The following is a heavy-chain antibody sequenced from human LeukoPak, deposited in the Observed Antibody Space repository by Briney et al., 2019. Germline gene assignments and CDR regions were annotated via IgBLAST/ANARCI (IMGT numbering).Heavy chain of an antibody. CDR2: IKQDGSEK. Sequence: PGGSLRLSCAASRFTFSNYWMAWVRQAPGKGLEWVANIKQDGSEKYYVDSVKGRFTISRDNSKNTLHLQMNSLRAEDTAIYYCAKEVGPFDFWGQGTLVTASS. J-gene: IGHJ4*02. D-gene: IGHD1-26*01. CDR3: AKEVGPFDF. CDR1: RFTFSNYW. V-gene: IGHV3-7*03.